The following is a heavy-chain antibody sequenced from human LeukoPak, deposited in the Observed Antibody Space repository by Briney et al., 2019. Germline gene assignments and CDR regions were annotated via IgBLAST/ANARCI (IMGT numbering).Heavy chain of an antibody. Sequence: SETLSLTCAVYGGSFSGYYWSWIRQPPGKGLEWIGEINHSGGTSYNPSLKSRVTISVDTSKNQFSLKLSSVTAADTAVYYCARLPYYYDSSGYYYFSFDYWGQGTLVTVSS. D-gene: IGHD3-22*01. CDR1: GGSFSGYY. J-gene: IGHJ4*02. CDR2: INHSGGT. V-gene: IGHV4-34*01. CDR3: ARLPYYYDSSGYYYFSFDY.